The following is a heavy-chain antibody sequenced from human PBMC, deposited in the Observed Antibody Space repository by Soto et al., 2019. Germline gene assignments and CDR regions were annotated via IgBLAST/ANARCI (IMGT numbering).Heavy chain of an antibody. CDR2: INPSGGST. V-gene: IGHV1-46*01. CDR1: GYTFTSYY. CDR3: AATDSSGYSQYYYYYGMDV. Sequence: GASVKVSCKASGYTFTSYYMHWVRQAPGQGLEWMGIINPSGGSTSYAQKFQGRVTMTRDTSTSTVYMELSSLRSEDTAVYYCAATDSSGYSQYYYYYGMDVWGQGTLVTVSS. J-gene: IGHJ6*02. D-gene: IGHD3-22*01.